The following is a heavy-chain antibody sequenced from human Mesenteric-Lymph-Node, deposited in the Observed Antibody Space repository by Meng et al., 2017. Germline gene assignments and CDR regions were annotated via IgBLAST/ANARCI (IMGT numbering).Heavy chain of an antibody. CDR1: GFTFSSYE. V-gene: IGHV3-48*03. D-gene: IGHD5-12*01. Sequence: GESLKISCAASGFTFSSYEMNWVRQAPGKGLEWVSYISSSGSTIYYADSVKGRFTISRDNAKNSLYLQMNSLRAEDTAVYYCARGILARRFSGYGYYFDYWGQGSLVTVSS. CDR2: ISSSGSTI. CDR3: ARGILARRFSGYGYYFDY. J-gene: IGHJ4*02.